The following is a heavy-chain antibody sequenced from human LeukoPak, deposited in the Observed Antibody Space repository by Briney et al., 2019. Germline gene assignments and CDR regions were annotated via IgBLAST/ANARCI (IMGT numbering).Heavy chain of an antibody. D-gene: IGHD6-6*01. CDR2: MNPNSGNT. V-gene: IGHV1-8*01. CDR3: ARGAYSSSAAYYYYYMDV. Sequence: ASVKVSCKASGYTFTSYDINWVRQATGQGFEWMGWMNPNSGNTGYAQKFQGRVTMTRNTSISTAYMELSSLRSEDTAVYYCARGAYSSSAAYYYYYMDVWGKGTTVTVSS. J-gene: IGHJ6*03. CDR1: GYTFTSYD.